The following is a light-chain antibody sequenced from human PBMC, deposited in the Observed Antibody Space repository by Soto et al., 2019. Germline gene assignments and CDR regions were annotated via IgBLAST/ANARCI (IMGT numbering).Light chain of an antibody. CDR1: QSVSSY. J-gene: IGKJ4*01. CDR3: QQRSNWPPGLT. Sequence: EIVLTQSPATLSLSPGERATLSCRASQSVSSYLAWYQQKPGQAPRLLIYDASNRDTGIPARFSGSGSGTDFTRTISSLEPEDVAVYYCQQRSNWPPGLTFGGGTKVEIK. V-gene: IGKV3-11*01. CDR2: DAS.